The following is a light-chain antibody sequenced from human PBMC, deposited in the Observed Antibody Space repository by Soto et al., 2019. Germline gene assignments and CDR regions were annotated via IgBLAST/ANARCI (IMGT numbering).Light chain of an antibody. CDR2: EVS. Sequence: QAVLTQPPSASGSLGQSVAISKTGTSSDVGGYKYVSWYQQHPGKAPKLLIYEVSKRPSGVPDRFSGSKSGNTASLTVSGLQAEDEADYYCSSYAGSNNYVFGTGTKVTVL. J-gene: IGLJ1*01. V-gene: IGLV2-8*01. CDR1: SSDVGGYKY. CDR3: SSYAGSNNYV.